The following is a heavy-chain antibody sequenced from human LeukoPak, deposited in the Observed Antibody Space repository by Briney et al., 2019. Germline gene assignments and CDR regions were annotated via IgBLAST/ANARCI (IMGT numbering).Heavy chain of an antibody. CDR1: GFTFNDYY. CDR2: ISGSSSDT. D-gene: IGHD6-19*01. CDR3: ARGTVAGIRREALDI. J-gene: IGHJ3*02. Sequence: PGGSLRLSCAVSGFTFNDYYMSWIRQAPGKGLEWVSFISGSSSDTNYADSVKGRFTISRDNAKNSLYLEMNSLRAEDTAVYHCARGTVAGIRREALDIWGQGTMVTVSS. V-gene: IGHV3-11*06.